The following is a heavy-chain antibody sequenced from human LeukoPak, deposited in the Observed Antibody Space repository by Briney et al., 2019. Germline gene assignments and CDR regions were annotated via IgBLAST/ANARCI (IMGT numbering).Heavy chain of an antibody. CDR3: ARAGYDSSFVDRSDAFDI. V-gene: IGHV3-30-3*01. Sequence: GGSLRLSCAASGFTFSSYAMHWVRQAPGKGLEWVAVISYDGSNKYYADSVKGRFTISRDNSKSTLYLQMNSLRAEDTAVYYCARAGYDSSFVDRSDAFDIWGQGTMVTVSS. CDR1: GFTFSSYA. CDR2: ISYDGSNK. D-gene: IGHD3-22*01. J-gene: IGHJ3*02.